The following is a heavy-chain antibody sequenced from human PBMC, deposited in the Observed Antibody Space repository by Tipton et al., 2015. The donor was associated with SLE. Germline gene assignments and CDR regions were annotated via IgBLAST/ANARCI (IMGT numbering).Heavy chain of an antibody. V-gene: IGHV3-53*01. J-gene: IGHJ4*02. D-gene: IGHD6-25*01. CDR1: GISVSGKH. CDR2: INFVDAT. Sequence: GSLRLSCAASGISVSGKHISWARQAPGKGLQWISDINFVDATYYGDSVRGRFTISRDNSKNTVFLHLNSLRTEDTAIYYCGIAIRGSGGFAHWGQGTRVIVSS. CDR3: GIAIRGSGGFAH.